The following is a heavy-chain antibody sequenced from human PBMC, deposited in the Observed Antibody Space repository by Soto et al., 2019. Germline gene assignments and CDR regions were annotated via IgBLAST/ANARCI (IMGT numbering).Heavy chain of an antibody. V-gene: IGHV4-59*01. CDR1: GGSISSYY. CDR3: ARGFEVWVTPSAAFDI. CDR2: IYYSGST. D-gene: IGHD4-4*01. J-gene: IGHJ3*02. Sequence: PSETLSLTCTVSGGSISSYYWSWIRQPPGKGLEWIGYIYYSGSTNYNPSLKSRVTISVDTSKNQFSLKLSSVTAEDTAVYYCARGFEVWVTPSAAFDIWGKGTTVNVS.